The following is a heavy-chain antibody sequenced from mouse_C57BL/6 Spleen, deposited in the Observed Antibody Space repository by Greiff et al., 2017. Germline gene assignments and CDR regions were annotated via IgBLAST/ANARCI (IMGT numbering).Heavy chain of an antibody. J-gene: IGHJ2*01. CDR3: TREGYGSSAFDS. V-gene: IGHV5-9-1*02. CDR2: ISSGGDYI. D-gene: IGHD1-1*01. Sequence: DVQLVESGEGLVKPGGSLKLSCAASGFTFSSYAMSWVRQTPEKRLEWVAYISSGGDYIYYADTVKGRITISRDNARNAQYMQMSSLKSEDTAMYYCTREGYGSSAFDSWGQGTTLTVSS. CDR1: GFTFSSYA.